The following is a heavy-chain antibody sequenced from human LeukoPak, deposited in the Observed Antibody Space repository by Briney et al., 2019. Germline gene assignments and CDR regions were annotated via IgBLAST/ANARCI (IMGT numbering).Heavy chain of an antibody. CDR2: VFHSGST. J-gene: IGHJ4*02. CDR3: ARDLAVAGTNYFDF. V-gene: IGHV4-4*02. D-gene: IGHD6-19*01. Sequence: SGTLSLTCSVSGDSISTNEWWSWVRQPPRKGLEWIGEVFHSGSTNYNPSLKSRVTISIDKSKNQFSLEVTSVTAADTAIYYCARDLAVAGTNYFDFWGQGVLVTVSS. CDR1: GDSISTNEW.